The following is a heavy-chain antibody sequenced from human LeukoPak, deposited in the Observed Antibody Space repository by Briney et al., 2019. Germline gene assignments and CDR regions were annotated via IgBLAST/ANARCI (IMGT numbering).Heavy chain of an antibody. CDR1: GFTFDDYG. CDR3: ARSGTLLYYYMDV. D-gene: IGHD2-21*02. CDR2: INWNGGST. J-gene: IGHJ6*03. Sequence: GGSLRLSCAASGFTFDDYGMSWVRQAPGKGLEWVSGINWNGGSTGYADSVKGRFTISRDNAKNSLYLQMNSLRAEDAALYYCARSGTLLYYYMDVWGKGTTVTVSS. V-gene: IGHV3-20*04.